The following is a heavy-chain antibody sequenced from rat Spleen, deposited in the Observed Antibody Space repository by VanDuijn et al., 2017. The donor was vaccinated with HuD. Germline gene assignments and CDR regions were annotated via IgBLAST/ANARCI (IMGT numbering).Heavy chain of an antibody. J-gene: IGHJ4*01. Sequence: EVQLVESGGGLVQPGRSLKLSCAASGFSFRDYAMAWVRQAPKKGLEWVATIIDDGSKTYYRDSVKGRFTISRDKAKSTLYLQMDSLRSEDTATYYCATDGYYDGTYYSVYVMDARGQGASVTVSS. D-gene: IGHD1-12*02. CDR3: ATDGYYDGTYYSVYVMDA. CDR1: GFSFRDYA. CDR2: IIDDGSKT. V-gene: IGHV5S10*01.